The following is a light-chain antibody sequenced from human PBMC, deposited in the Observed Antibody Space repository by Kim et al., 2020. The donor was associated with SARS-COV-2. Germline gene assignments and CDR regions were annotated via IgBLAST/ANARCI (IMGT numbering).Light chain of an antibody. J-gene: IGKJ4*01. CDR3: QQRSKWPLT. V-gene: IGKV3-11*01. CDR2: EAS. CDR1: QGVGSY. Sequence: SLCPGERATLSCRASQGVGSYLAWYQQKPGQAPRLLIYEASNRATGIPARFSGGGSGTDFALTINNLEPEDFAVYYCQQRSKWPLTFGGGTKLEIK.